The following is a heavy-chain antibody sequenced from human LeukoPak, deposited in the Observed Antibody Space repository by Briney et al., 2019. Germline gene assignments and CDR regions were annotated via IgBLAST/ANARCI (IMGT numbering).Heavy chain of an antibody. J-gene: IGHJ6*02. D-gene: IGHD4-23*01. CDR2: INPNSGGT. Sequence: ASVKVSCKASGYTFTGYYMHWVRQAPGQGIEWMGWINPNSGGTNYAQKFQGRVTMTRDTSISTAYMELSRLRSDDTAVYYCARGSPLVVTLYGGNSMDYYYYYGMDVWGQGTTVTVSS. CDR3: ARGSPLVVTLYGGNSMDYYYYYGMDV. V-gene: IGHV1-2*02. CDR1: GYTFTGYY.